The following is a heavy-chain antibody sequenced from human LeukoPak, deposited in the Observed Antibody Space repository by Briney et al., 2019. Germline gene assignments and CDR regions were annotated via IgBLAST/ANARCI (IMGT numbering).Heavy chain of an antibody. V-gene: IGHV4-59*12. CDR2: IHHSGST. J-gene: IGHJ5*02. CDR1: GGSISGYY. CDR3: AREAAGQWFDP. Sequence: PSETLSLTCTVSGGSISGYYWSWIRQPPGKGLEWIGEIHHSGSTNYNPSVKSRVTMSLDKSKNQFSLNLTSVTAADTAVYYCAREAAGQWFDPWGQGVLVTVSS. D-gene: IGHD6-25*01.